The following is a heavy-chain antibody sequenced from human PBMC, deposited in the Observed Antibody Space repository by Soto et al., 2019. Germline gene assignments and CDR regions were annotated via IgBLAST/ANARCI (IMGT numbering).Heavy chain of an antibody. CDR3: ARGGIAVAGYFDY. CDR1: GGSISSGGYY. V-gene: IGHV4-31*03. CDR2: IYYSGST. D-gene: IGHD6-19*01. J-gene: IGHJ4*02. Sequence: SETLSLTSTVSGGSISSGGYYWSWIRQHPGKGLEWIGYIYYSGSTYYNPSLKSRVTISVDTSKNQFSLKLSSVTAADTAVYYCARGGIAVAGYFDYWGQGTLVTVSS.